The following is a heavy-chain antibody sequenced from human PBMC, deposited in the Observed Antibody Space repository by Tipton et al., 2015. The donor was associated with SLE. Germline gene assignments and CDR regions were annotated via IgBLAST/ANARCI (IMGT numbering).Heavy chain of an antibody. CDR3: ARDKKQYGASFYDY. CDR1: GFTVSSNY. Sequence: SLRLSCAASGFTVSSNYMSWVRQAPGKGLEWVSVIYSVGDTYYGDSVKGRFTVSRDISKNTMFLQMNNLRVEDTAVYYCARDKKQYGASFYDYWGQGTLVTVSS. CDR2: IYSVGDT. J-gene: IGHJ4*02. V-gene: IGHV3-66*01. D-gene: IGHD2/OR15-2a*01.